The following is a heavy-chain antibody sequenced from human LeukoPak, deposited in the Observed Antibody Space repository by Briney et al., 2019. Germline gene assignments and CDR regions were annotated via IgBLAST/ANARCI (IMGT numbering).Heavy chain of an antibody. V-gene: IGHV3-23*01. CDR1: GFTFSSYG. Sequence: GGSLRLSCAASGFTFSSYGMSWVRQAPGKGLEWVSAISGSGGSTYYADSVKGRFTISRDNSKNTLYLQMNSLRAEDTAVYYCAGDTIFGVVPFDYWGQGTLVTVSS. CDR3: AGDTIFGVVPFDY. D-gene: IGHD3-3*01. CDR2: ISGSGGST. J-gene: IGHJ4*02.